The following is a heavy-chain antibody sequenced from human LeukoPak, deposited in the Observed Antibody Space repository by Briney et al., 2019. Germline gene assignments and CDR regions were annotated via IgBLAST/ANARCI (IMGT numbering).Heavy chain of an antibody. CDR2: IWYDGSNK. V-gene: IGHV3-33*01. J-gene: IGHJ4*02. CDR3: AREGQYYYDSSGYYAFDY. D-gene: IGHD3-22*01. CDR1: GFTFSSYG. Sequence: GRSLRLSCAASGFTFSSYGMHWVRQAPGKGLEWVAVIWYDGSNKYYADSVKGRFTISRDNSKNTLYLQMNSLRAEDTAAYYCAREGQYYYDSSGYYAFDYWGQGTLVTVSS.